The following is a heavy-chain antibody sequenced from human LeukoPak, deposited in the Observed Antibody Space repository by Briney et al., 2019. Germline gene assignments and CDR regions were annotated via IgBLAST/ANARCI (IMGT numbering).Heavy chain of an antibody. Sequence: GGSLRLSCAASGFTFSSYGMHWVRQAPGKGLEWVAFIRYDGSNKYYADSVKGRFTISRDNSKNTLYLQMNSLRAEDTAVYYCAKEQRPGIVVAGPFFDYWGQGTLVTVSS. V-gene: IGHV3-30*02. CDR3: AKEQRPGIVVAGPFFDY. J-gene: IGHJ4*02. CDR2: IRYDGSNK. CDR1: GFTFSSYG. D-gene: IGHD6-19*01.